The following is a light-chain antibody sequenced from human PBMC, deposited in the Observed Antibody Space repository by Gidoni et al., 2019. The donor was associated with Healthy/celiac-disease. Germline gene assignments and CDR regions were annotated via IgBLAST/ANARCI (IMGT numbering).Light chain of an antibody. J-gene: IGKJ2*01. CDR3: QRRSNWPPYT. V-gene: IGKV3-11*01. CDR2: DAS. Sequence: EIVLTQSPATLSLSPGERATISCRASQRVSSYLACYQQKPGQAPRLLIYDASNRATGIPVRFSGIGSGTDFTLTIISLEPEDFAVYYCQRRSNWPPYTFGQGTKLEIK. CDR1: QRVSSY.